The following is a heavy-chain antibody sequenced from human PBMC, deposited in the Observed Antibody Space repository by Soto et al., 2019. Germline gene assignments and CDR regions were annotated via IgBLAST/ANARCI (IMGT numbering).Heavy chain of an antibody. D-gene: IGHD3-10*01. Sequence: SVKVSCKASGGTFSSYAISWVRQAPGQGLEWMGGIIPIFGTANYAQKFQGRVTITADKSTSTAYMELSSLRSEDTAVYYCASTPRITMVRGVITLFDYWGQGTLVTVSS. CDR3: ASTPRITMVRGVITLFDY. V-gene: IGHV1-69*06. CDR1: GGTFSSYA. CDR2: IIPIFGTA. J-gene: IGHJ4*02.